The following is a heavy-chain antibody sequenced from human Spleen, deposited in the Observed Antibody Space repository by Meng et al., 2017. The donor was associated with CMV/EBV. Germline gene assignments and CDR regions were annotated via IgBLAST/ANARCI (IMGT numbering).Heavy chain of an antibody. D-gene: IGHD2-2*01. CDR3: ARGGIDCIINSCQTLLDY. V-gene: IGHV3-72*01. CDR2: TRNKVNSYTT. CDR1: GFTFSDHS. J-gene: IGHJ4*02. Sequence: GESRKISCTASGFTFSDHSMDWVRQAPGKGLEWVGRTRNKVNSYTTEYAASVKGRFTILRDDSKNSLYLQMNSLKTEDTAVYYCARGGIDCIINSCQTLLDYCGQGTLVTVSS.